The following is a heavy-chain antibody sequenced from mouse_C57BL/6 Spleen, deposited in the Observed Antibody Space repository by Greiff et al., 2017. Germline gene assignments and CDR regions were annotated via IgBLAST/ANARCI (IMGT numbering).Heavy chain of an antibody. Sequence: EVKLMESGPGLVKPSQSLSLTCSVTGYSITSGYYWNWIRQFPGNKLEWMGYISYDGSNNYNPSLKNRISITRDTSKNQFFLKLNSVTTEDTATYYCASYYGDYAMDYWGQGTSVTVSS. V-gene: IGHV3-6*01. J-gene: IGHJ4*01. D-gene: IGHD1-1*01. CDR1: GYSITSGYY. CDR2: ISYDGSN. CDR3: ASYYGDYAMDY.